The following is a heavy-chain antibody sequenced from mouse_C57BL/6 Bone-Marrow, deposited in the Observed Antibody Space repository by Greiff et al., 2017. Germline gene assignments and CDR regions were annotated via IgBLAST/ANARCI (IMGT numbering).Heavy chain of an antibody. D-gene: IGHD1-1*01. CDR3: ANVAGGYFDY. CDR2: IYPGSGST. J-gene: IGHJ2*01. CDR1: GYTFTSYW. V-gene: IGHV1-55*01. Sequence: QVQLQQPGAELVKPGASVTMSCKASGYTFTSYWITWVKQRPGHGLEWIGDIYPGSGSTNYNEKFKSKATLTVDTSSSTAYMHLSSLTSEDSAVYYCANVAGGYFDYWGQGTTLTVSS.